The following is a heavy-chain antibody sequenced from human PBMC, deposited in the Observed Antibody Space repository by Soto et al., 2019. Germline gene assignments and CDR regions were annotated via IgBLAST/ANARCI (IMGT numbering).Heavy chain of an antibody. CDR2: IVVGSGNT. CDR3: AAGSIAARPRFYYYGMDV. CDR1: GFTFTSSA. V-gene: IGHV1-58*01. J-gene: IGHJ6*02. D-gene: IGHD6-6*01. Sequence: VKVSCKASGFTFTSSAVQWVRQARGQRLEWIGWIVVGSGNTNYAQKFQERVTITRDMSTSTAYMELSSLRSEDTAVYYCAAGSIAARPRFYYYGMDVWGQGTTVTVSS.